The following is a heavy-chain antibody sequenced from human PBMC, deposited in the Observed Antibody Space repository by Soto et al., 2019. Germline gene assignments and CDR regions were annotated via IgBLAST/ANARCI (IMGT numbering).Heavy chain of an antibody. CDR3: ARHGEAFDI. Sequence: SETLSLTCTVSGGSISSSSYYWGWIRQPPGKGLEWIGSIYYSGSTYYNPSLKSRVTISVDTPKTHFSLNLASVTAADTAVYYCARHGEAFDIWGQGTMVTVSS. V-gene: IGHV4-39*01. CDR2: IYYSGST. J-gene: IGHJ3*02. D-gene: IGHD7-27*01. CDR1: GGSISSSSYY.